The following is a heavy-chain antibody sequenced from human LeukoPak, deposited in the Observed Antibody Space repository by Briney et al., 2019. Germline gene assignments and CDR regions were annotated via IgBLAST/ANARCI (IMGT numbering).Heavy chain of an antibody. V-gene: IGHV4-39*07. CDR1: GGSISSSTS. CDR3: ARVIPTGWRQNDY. Sequence: PSETLSLTCTVSGGSISSSTSGWGWYWGWVRQPPGKGLEWIGEIRHSGTTNYNPSLKSRVTMSVDKSKNQLSLQLTSVTAADTAIYYCARVIPTGWRQNDYWGQGTLVTVSS. D-gene: IGHD6-19*01. J-gene: IGHJ4*02. CDR2: IRHSGTT.